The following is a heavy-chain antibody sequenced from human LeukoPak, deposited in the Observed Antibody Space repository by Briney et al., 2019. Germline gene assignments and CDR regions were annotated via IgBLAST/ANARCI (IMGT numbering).Heavy chain of an antibody. J-gene: IGHJ3*02. D-gene: IGHD3-22*01. Sequence: GESLKISCKGSGYSFTSYWIGWVRQMSGKGLEWMGIIYPGDSDTRYSPSFQGQVTISADKSISTAYLQWSSLKASDTAMYYCARGADYHDSSGGAFDIWGQGTMVTVSS. CDR2: IYPGDSDT. CDR3: ARGADYHDSSGGAFDI. CDR1: GYSFTSYW. V-gene: IGHV5-51*01.